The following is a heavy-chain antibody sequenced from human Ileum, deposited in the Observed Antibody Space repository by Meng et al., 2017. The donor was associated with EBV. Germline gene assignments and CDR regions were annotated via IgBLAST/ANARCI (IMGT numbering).Heavy chain of an antibody. J-gene: IGHJ4*02. V-gene: IGHV4-4*02. CDR3: ASGRDYAWHS. CDR2: IYHSGCT. D-gene: IGHD4-17*01. Sequence: QVQAQGGGPGLVEPSGTLSLTCAVSGDSISSNNWWSWVRQPPGKGLEWIGEIYHSGCTNYNPSFKSRVTMSVDKSKNQISLNLSSVTAADTAVYYCASGRDYAWHSWGRGTLVTVSS. CDR1: GDSISSNNW.